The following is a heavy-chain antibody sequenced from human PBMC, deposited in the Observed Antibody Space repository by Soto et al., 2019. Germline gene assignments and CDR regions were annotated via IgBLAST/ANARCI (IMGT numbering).Heavy chain of an antibody. Sequence: SETLSLTCTVSGGSFSSGDYYWSWVRQPPGKGLEWIGYIYYTGSTFNSPSLKSRLSISIDTSKTQFPLKLSSVTAADTAVYYCARIHFGDEPSYYYYGMDVWGQGTTVTVSS. CDR3: ARIHFGDEPSYYYYGMDV. CDR2: IYYTGST. CDR1: GGSFSSGDYY. D-gene: IGHD4-17*01. J-gene: IGHJ6*02. V-gene: IGHV4-30-4*01.